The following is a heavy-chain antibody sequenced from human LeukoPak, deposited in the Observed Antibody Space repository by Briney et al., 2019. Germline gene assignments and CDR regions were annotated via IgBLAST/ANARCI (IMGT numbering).Heavy chain of an antibody. V-gene: IGHV3-30*04. D-gene: IGHD2-15*01. CDR3: AKAPVTTCRGAFCYPFDY. J-gene: IGHJ4*02. Sequence: PGRSLRLSCAASGFTFSSYAMHWVRQAPGKGLEWVAVMSYDGSNKYYADSVKGRFTISRDNSKNTLYLQMNRLRPEDAAVYYCAKAPVTTCRGAFCYPFDYWGLGTLVTVSS. CDR1: GFTFSSYA. CDR2: MSYDGSNK.